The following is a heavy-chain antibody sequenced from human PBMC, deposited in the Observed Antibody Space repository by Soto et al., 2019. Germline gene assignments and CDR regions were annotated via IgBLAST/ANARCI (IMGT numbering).Heavy chain of an antibody. CDR2: INAGNGNT. CDR3: ATCDDSSGYCVHPGPFDY. Sequence: QVQLVQSGAEVKKPGASVKVSCKASGYTFTSYAMHWVRQAPGQRLEWMGWINAGNGNTKYSQKFQVRVTITRDTSASTAYMERSSLRTEDTAVYYCATCDDSSGYCVHPGPFDYWGQGTLVTVSS. CDR1: GYTFTSYA. J-gene: IGHJ4*02. D-gene: IGHD3-22*01. V-gene: IGHV1-3*01.